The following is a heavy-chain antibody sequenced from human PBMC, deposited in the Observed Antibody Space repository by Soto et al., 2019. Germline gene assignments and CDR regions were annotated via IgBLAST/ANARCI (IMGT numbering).Heavy chain of an antibody. CDR1: GYTFTTYE. D-gene: IGHD3-10*01. J-gene: IGHJ6*02. Sequence: QVQLVQSGAEVKKPGASVKVSCKASGYTFTTYEIYWVRQVPGQGLEWMGWMSPSSGNTGYVDQFRGRVTMTSNTSMTTAYMELSSLRSEDTAVYYCARVGGQLFGDHGMDVWGQGTTVTVSS. CDR3: ARVGGQLFGDHGMDV. CDR2: MSPSSGNT. V-gene: IGHV1-8*01.